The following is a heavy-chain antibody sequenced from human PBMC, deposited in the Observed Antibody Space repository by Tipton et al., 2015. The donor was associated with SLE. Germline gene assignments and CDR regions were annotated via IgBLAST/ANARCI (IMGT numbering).Heavy chain of an antibody. CDR1: GFTFSSYS. CDR2: FFYSEST. CDR3: AREYSGSYYPAFDI. J-gene: IGHJ3*02. Sequence: LRLSCAASGFTFSSYSMNWVRQAPGKGLEWIGSFFYSESTYYYNPSLKSRITMFLDTSKNQFSLSLSSVTAADTAMYYCAREYSGSYYPAFDIWGQGTMVTVSS. V-gene: IGHV4-39*07. D-gene: IGHD1-26*01.